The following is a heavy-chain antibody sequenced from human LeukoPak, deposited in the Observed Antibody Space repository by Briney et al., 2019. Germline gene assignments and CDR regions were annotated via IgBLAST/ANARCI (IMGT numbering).Heavy chain of an antibody. CDR1: GGSISSSSYY. V-gene: IGHV4-39*01. CDR2: IYYSGST. Sequence: SETLSLTCTVSGGSISSSSYYWGWIRQPPGKGLEWIGSIYYSGSTYYNPSLKSRVTISVDTSKNQFSLKLSSVTAADTAVYYCARAYYYGSGSSDYHMDVWGKGTTVTVSS. CDR3: ARAYYYGSGSSDYHMDV. D-gene: IGHD3-10*01. J-gene: IGHJ6*03.